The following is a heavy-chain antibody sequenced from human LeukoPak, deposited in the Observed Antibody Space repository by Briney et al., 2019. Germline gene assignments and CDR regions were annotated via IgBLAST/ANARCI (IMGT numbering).Heavy chain of an antibody. D-gene: IGHD1-1*01. CDR1: GFTFSDYQ. Sequence: GGSLRLSCAASGFTFSDYQMSWIRQAPGKGLEWVSYISSSGNTIYYADSVKGRFTISRDNAKNSLDLQMNSLRAEDTAVYYCARSGTQRGTYWGQGTLVTVSS. CDR2: ISSSGNTI. CDR3: ARSGTQRGTY. J-gene: IGHJ4*02. V-gene: IGHV3-11*01.